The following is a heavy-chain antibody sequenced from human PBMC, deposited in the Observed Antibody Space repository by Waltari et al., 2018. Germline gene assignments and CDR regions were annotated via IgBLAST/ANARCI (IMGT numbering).Heavy chain of an antibody. D-gene: IGHD6-13*01. J-gene: IGHJ2*01. CDR1: GFTFSRYS. CDR2: ISGSRSTI. Sequence: EVQLVESGGALVQPGGSLRLSCAASGFTFSRYSMNWVRQAPGKGLEGVSYISGSRSTIDSADSVRGRFTISRDNAKNSVYLQMNSLTVEDTAVYYCARDGDSSSWYFDLWGRGTLVTVSS. V-gene: IGHV3-48*04. CDR3: ARDGDSSSWYFDL.